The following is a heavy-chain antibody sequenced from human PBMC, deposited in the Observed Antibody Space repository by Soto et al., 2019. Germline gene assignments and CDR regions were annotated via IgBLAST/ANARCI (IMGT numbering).Heavy chain of an antibody. CDR1: GGSFSGYY. V-gene: IGHV4-34*01. Sequence: PSETLSLTCAVYGGSFSGYYWSWIRQPPGKGMEWIGEINHSGSTNYNPSLKSRVTISVDTSKNQFSLKLSSVTAADTAVYYCARSYGADYYYYGMDVWGQGTTVT. CDR3: ARSYGADYYYYGMDV. CDR2: INHSGST. D-gene: IGHD4-17*01. J-gene: IGHJ6*02.